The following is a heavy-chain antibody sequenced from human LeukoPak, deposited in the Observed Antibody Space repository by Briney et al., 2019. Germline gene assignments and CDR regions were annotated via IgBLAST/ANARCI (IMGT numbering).Heavy chain of an antibody. V-gene: IGHV1-18*01. CDR2: ISAYNGDT. Sequence: ASVKVSCKTSGYSFASYGISWVRQAPGQGLEWMGWISAYNGDTRYAQHLQGRVSLTTDLSTGTAFMELRSLTSDDTALYYCTRDTALIRTPGGPDSWGQGTLVTVSS. J-gene: IGHJ5*02. D-gene: IGHD2-8*02. CDR3: TRDTALIRTPGGPDS. CDR1: GYSFASYG.